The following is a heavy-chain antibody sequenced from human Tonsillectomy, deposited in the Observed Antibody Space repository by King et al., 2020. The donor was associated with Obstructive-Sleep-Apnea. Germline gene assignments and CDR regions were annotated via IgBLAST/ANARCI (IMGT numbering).Heavy chain of an antibody. J-gene: IGHJ6*02. V-gene: IGHV3-73*02. CDR1: GFTFSGSD. CDR3: TRPGFDYYGMDV. CDR2: IRSRGNSYAT. D-gene: IGHD3-10*01. Sequence: EVQLVESGGGLVQPGGSLKLSCAASGFTFSGSDMDWVRQASGRGLEWVGRIRSRGNSYATSYAASVTGRFTISRDDSKNTAYLQMNSLKTEDTAVYYCTRPGFDYYGMDVWGQGTTVTVSS.